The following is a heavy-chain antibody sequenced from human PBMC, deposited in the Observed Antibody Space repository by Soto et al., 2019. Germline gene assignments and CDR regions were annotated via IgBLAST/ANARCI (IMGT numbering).Heavy chain of an antibody. Sequence: SETLSLTCTVSGGSISSSSYYWGWIRQPPGKGLEWIGSIYYSGSTYYNPSLKSRVTISVDTSKNQFSLKLSSVTAADTAVYFCARRARGNWAFHYWGQGTQVTVSS. CDR3: ARRARGNWAFHY. CDR1: GGSISSSSYY. J-gene: IGHJ4*02. D-gene: IGHD3-16*01. V-gene: IGHV4-39*01. CDR2: IYYSGST.